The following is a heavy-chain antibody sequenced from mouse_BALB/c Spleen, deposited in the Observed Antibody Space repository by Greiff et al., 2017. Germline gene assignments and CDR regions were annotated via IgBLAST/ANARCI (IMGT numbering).Heavy chain of an antibody. D-gene: IGHD1-1*01. Sequence: EVKLVESGAGLVKPGGSLKLSCAASGFTFSSYTMSWVRQSPEQRLEWVATISSGGSYTYYPDSLKGRFTISRDNAKNTLYLQMSSLKSEDTAMYYCARDVGTTGVATPVYFDYWGQGTTLTVSS. CDR3: ARDVGTTGVATPVYFDY. CDR1: GFTFSSYT. V-gene: IGHV5-6-4*01. CDR2: ISSGGSYT. J-gene: IGHJ2*01.